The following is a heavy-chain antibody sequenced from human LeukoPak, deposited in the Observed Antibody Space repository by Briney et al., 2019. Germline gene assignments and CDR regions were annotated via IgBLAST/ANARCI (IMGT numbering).Heavy chain of an antibody. CDR1: GGSISSSSYY. D-gene: IGHD4-17*01. CDR3: ARSDTTVTGLDP. CDR2: IDHSGST. Sequence: KTSETLSLTCTVSGGSISSSSYYWGWVRQPPGKGLEWIGEIDHSGSTNYNPSLKSRVTISVDKSKNQFSLKLSSVTAADTAVYYCARSDTTVTGLDPWGQGTLVSVSS. V-gene: IGHV4-39*07. J-gene: IGHJ5*02.